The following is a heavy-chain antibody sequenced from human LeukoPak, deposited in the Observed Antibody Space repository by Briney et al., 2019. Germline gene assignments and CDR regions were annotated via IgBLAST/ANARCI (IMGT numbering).Heavy chain of an antibody. V-gene: IGHV1-18*01. Sequence: ASVKVSCKASGYTFTNYGISWVRQAPGQGLEWMGWISAYNGNTNYAQKLRGRVTMTTDTSTSTAYMELRSLRSDDTAVYYCARELFTNYYGSGRVDYWGQGTLVTVSS. D-gene: IGHD3-10*01. CDR2: ISAYNGNT. CDR1: GYTFTNYG. J-gene: IGHJ4*02. CDR3: ARELFTNYYGSGRVDY.